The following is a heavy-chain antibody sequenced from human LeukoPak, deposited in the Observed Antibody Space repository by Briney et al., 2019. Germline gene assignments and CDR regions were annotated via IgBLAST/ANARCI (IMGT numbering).Heavy chain of an antibody. CDR1: GFAFSRYY. Sequence: GGSLRLSCAATGFAFSRYYMSWIRQAPGKGLEWASYISSTGSTIYYADSVKGRFTISRDNAKNSLYLQMNSLRAEDTAVYYCARESANDYGDNHAGACLDYWGQGNLVTVSS. D-gene: IGHD4-17*01. J-gene: IGHJ4*02. V-gene: IGHV3-11*01. CDR2: ISSTGSTI. CDR3: ARESANDYGDNHAGACLDY.